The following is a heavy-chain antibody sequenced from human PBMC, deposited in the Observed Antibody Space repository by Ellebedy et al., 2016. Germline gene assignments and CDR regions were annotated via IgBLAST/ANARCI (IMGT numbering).Heavy chain of an antibody. V-gene: IGHV3-7*01. Sequence: GESLKISCAASGFTFSSYWMSWVRQAPGKGLEWVANIKQDGSENYYVDSVKGRFTISRDNAKNSLYLQMNSLRAEDTAVYYCARDTAFYYYDSSAYHPWGQGTLVTVSS. CDR2: IKQDGSEN. D-gene: IGHD3-22*01. CDR1: GFTFSSYW. CDR3: ARDTAFYYYDSSAYHP. J-gene: IGHJ5*02.